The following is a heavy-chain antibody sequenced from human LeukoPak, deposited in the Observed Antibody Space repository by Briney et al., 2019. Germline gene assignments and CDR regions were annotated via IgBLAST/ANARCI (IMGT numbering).Heavy chain of an antibody. V-gene: IGHV1-69*05. CDR3: ASTHCSSTSCDAYFQH. CDR2: IIPIFGTA. CDR1: GGTFNSYA. Sequence: ASVKVSCKASGGTFNSYAISWVRQAPGQGLEWMGGIIPIFGTANYAQKFQGRVTITTDESTSTAYMELSSLRSEDTAVYYCASTHCSSTSCDAYFQHWGQGTLVTVSS. J-gene: IGHJ1*01. D-gene: IGHD2-2*01.